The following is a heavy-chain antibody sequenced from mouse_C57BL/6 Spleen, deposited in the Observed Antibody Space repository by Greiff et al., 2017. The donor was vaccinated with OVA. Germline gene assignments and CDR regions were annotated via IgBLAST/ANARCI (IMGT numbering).Heavy chain of an antibody. D-gene: IGHD2-3*01. Sequence: QVQLQQPGAELVKPGASVKLSCKASGYTFTSYWMQWVKQRPGQGLEWIGEIDPSDSYTNYHQKFKGKAPLTVDTSYSTAYMQLSRLPSEDSAVSYCARGGLLYWYIEVWGTGTTVTVSS. CDR3: ARGGLLYWYIEV. CDR2: IDPSDSYT. J-gene: IGHJ1*03. CDR1: GYTFTSYW. V-gene: IGHV1-50*01.